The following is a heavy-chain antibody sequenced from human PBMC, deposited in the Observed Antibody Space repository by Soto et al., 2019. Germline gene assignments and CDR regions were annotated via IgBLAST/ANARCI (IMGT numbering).Heavy chain of an antibody. Sequence: ASVKVSCRASGYTFTSYYMHWVRQAPGQGLEWMGIINPSGGSTSYAQKFQGRVTMTRDTSTSTVYMELSSLRFEDTAVYYCARDQAQTAMVTDYWGQGTLVTVSS. CDR3: ARDQAQTAMVTDY. CDR2: INPSGGST. D-gene: IGHD5-18*01. CDR1: GYTFTSYY. V-gene: IGHV1-46*01. J-gene: IGHJ4*02.